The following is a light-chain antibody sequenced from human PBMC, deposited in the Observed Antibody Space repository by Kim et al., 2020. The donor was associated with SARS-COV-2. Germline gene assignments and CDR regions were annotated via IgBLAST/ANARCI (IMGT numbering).Light chain of an antibody. V-gene: IGKV3-15*01. CDR1: QSVSSH. J-gene: IGKJ4*01. Sequence: SPGERATLSCRASQSVSSHLAWYQQKPGQAPRLLIYATSTRATGIPVRFSGSGSGTDFTLTISSLQSEDFAVYYCLQYYNWPPLTFGGGTKVDIK. CDR2: ATS. CDR3: LQYYNWPPLT.